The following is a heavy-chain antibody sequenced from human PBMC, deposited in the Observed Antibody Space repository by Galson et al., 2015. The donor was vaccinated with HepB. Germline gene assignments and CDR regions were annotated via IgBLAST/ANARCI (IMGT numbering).Heavy chain of an antibody. V-gene: IGHV3-15*01. CDR2: IKAKVDGGTS. Sequence: SLRLSCAASGLSFNNAWMSWVRRAPGKGLEWVGQIKAKVDGGTSDYAAPVKSRFFISRDDSKNTMYLQMNSLKAEDTAVYYCTTEDGSYSDTYFDIWGQGTLVTVSS. CDR3: TTEDGSYSDTYFDI. J-gene: IGHJ4*02. CDR1: GLSFNNAW. D-gene: IGHD2-15*01.